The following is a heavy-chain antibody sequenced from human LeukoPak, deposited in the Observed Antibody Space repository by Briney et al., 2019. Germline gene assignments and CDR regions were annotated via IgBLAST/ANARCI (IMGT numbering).Heavy chain of an antibody. CDR3: ARDKKATGTTSDY. Sequence: GASVKVSCKASGYTFTGYYMHWVRQAPGQGLEWMGWINPNSGGTNYAQKFQGRVTMTRDTSISTAYMELSRLRSDDTAVYYCARDKKATGTTSDYWGQGTLVTVSS. D-gene: IGHD1-7*01. J-gene: IGHJ4*02. CDR2: INPNSGGT. CDR1: GYTFTGYY. V-gene: IGHV1-2*02.